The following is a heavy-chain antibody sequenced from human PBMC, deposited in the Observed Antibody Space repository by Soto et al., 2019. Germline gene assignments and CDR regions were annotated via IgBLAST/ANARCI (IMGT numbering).Heavy chain of an antibody. Sequence: GASVKVSCKASGYTFTSYGIHWVRQAPGQRLEWMGWINAANGDTKYSPKFQGRVTITRDTSASTAYMELGSLRSEDTAVYYCARVYCSGGSCYGMDVWGQGTTVTVSS. CDR1: GYTFTSYG. CDR2: INAANGDT. D-gene: IGHD2-15*01. V-gene: IGHV1-3*01. J-gene: IGHJ6*02. CDR3: ARVYCSGGSCYGMDV.